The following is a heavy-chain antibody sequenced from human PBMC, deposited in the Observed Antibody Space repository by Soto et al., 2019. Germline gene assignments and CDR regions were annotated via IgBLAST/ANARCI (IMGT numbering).Heavy chain of an antibody. Sequence: ETLSLTCLVSGDSVTSGSYYWTWLRQPPGKGLEWIGYISYTGLTKYNPSLQSRVTISVDTSKNDFSLNLSSVTAADTAVYFCAREWGLLPYYVMDVWGHGTEVTVYS. CDR2: ISYTGLT. D-gene: IGHD7-27*01. CDR3: AREWGLLPYYVMDV. J-gene: IGHJ6*02. V-gene: IGHV4-61*03. CDR1: GDSVTSGSYY.